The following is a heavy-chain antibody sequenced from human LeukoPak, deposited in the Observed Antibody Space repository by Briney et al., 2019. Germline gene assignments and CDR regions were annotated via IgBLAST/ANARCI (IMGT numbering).Heavy chain of an antibody. Sequence: GASVKVSCKASGYTFTGYYMHRVRRAPGQGLEWMGWINPNSGGTNYAQKFQGRVTMTRDTSISTAYMELSRLRSDDTAVYYCARLRSSTSARWRAYYYMDVWGKGTTVTVSS. CDR3: ARLRSSTSARWRAYYYMDV. CDR2: INPNSGGT. D-gene: IGHD2-2*01. J-gene: IGHJ6*03. CDR1: GYTFTGYY. V-gene: IGHV1-2*02.